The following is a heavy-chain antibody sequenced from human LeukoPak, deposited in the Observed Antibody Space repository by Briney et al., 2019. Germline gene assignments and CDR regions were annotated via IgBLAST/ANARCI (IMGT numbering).Heavy chain of an antibody. J-gene: IGHJ3*02. CDR1: GYTFTGYY. D-gene: IGHD2-15*01. CDR2: INPNRGGT. Sequence: ASVKVSCKASGYTFTGYYMHWVRQAPGQGLEWMGWINPNRGGTNYAQKFQGRVTMTRDTSISTAYMELSRLRSDDTAVYYCARVDCSGGSCYVWIWGQGTMVTVSS. V-gene: IGHV1-2*02. CDR3: ARVDCSGGSCYVWI.